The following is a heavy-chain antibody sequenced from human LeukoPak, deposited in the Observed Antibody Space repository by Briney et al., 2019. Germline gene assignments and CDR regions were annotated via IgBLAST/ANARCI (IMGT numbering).Heavy chain of an antibody. CDR3: ARDPVVPAAIGYFDY. V-gene: IGHV1-69*04. Sequence: ASVKVSCKASGGTFSSYAISWVRQAPGQGLEWMGRIIPILGIANYAQKFQGRVTITADKSTSTAYMELSSLRSEDTAVYYCARDPVVPAAIGYFDYWGQGTLVTVSS. D-gene: IGHD2-2*02. CDR2: IIPILGIA. J-gene: IGHJ4*02. CDR1: GGTFSSYA.